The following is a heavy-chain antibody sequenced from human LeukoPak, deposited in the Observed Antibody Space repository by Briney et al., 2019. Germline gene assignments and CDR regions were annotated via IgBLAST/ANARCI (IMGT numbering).Heavy chain of an antibody. J-gene: IGHJ6*03. Sequence: PSETLSLTCAVSGYSISSGYYWGWIRQPPGKGLEWIGSIYHSGSTYYNPSLKSRVTISVDTSKNQFSLKLSSVTAADTAVYYCARAGLKPAGGYYYMDVWGKGTTVTVSS. CDR2: IYHSGST. D-gene: IGHD6-13*01. CDR1: GYSISSGYY. CDR3: ARAGLKPAGGYYYMDV. V-gene: IGHV4-38-2*01.